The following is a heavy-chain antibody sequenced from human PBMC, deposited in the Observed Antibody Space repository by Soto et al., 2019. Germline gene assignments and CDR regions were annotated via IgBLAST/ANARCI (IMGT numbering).Heavy chain of an antibody. V-gene: IGHV3-11*01. CDR3: ARGGITIFGVVTRANWFDP. CDR2: ISSSGSTI. J-gene: IGHJ5*02. D-gene: IGHD3-3*01. CDR1: GFTFSDYY. Sequence: GGSLRLSCAASGFTFSDYYMSWIRQAPGKXLEWVSYISSSGSTIYYADSVKGRFTISRDNAKNSLYLQMNSLRAEDTAVYYCARGGITIFGVVTRANWFDPWGQGTLVTVSS.